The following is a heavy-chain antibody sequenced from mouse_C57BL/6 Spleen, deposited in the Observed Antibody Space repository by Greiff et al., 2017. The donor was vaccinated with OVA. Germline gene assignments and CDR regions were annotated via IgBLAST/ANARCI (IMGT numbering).Heavy chain of an antibody. D-gene: IGHD2-3*01. CDR3: ARMVSGYFDV. Sequence: EVKVEESGPGLVKPSQSLSLTCSVTGYSITSGYYWNWIRQFPGNKLEWMGYISYDGSNNYNPSLKNRITITGDTSKNQFFLKLNSVTAEDTAAYYCARMVSGYFDVWGTGTTVTVSS. J-gene: IGHJ1*03. CDR2: ISYDGSN. V-gene: IGHV3-6*01. CDR1: GYSITSGYY.